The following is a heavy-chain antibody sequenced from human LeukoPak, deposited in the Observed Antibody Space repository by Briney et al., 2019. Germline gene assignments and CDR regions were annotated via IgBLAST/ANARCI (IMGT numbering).Heavy chain of an antibody. CDR1: GGSISSYY. Sequence: SETLSLTCTVSGGSISSYYWSWIRQPPGKGLEWIGYMYNSGSANYNPSLKSRVTISVDTSKNQFSLKLTSVTAADTAVYYCARGFGDWGLSWFDPWGQGTLVTVSS. D-gene: IGHD3-10*01. V-gene: IGHV4-59*01. CDR2: MYNSGSA. J-gene: IGHJ5*02. CDR3: ARGFGDWGLSWFDP.